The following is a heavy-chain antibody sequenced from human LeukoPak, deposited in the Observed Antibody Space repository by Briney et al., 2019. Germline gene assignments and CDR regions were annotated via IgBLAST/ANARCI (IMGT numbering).Heavy chain of an antibody. CDR1: GGSISSYY. V-gene: IGHV4-4*07. CDR3: ARVVGRWFGEFNWFDP. Sequence: SETLSLTCTVSGGSISSYYWSWIRQPAGKGLEWIGRIYTSGSTNYNPSLKSRVTMQVDTSKNQFSLKLSSVTAADTAVYYCARVVGRWFGEFNWFDPWGQGTLVTVSS. J-gene: IGHJ5*02. D-gene: IGHD3-10*01. CDR2: IYTSGST.